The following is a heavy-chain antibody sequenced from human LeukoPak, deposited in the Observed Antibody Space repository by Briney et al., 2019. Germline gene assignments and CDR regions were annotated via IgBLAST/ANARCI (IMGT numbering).Heavy chain of an antibody. V-gene: IGHV4-34*01. D-gene: IGHD3-3*01. CDR3: ARGRGYDFWSGSRTRPNWFDP. CDR1: GGSFSGYY. CDR2: INHSGST. Sequence: SETLSLTCAVYGGSFSGYYWSWIRQPQGKGLEWIGEINHSGSTNYNPSLKSRVTISVDTSKNQFSLKLSSVTAADTAVYYCARGRGYDFWSGSRTRPNWFDPWGQGTLVTVSS. J-gene: IGHJ5*02.